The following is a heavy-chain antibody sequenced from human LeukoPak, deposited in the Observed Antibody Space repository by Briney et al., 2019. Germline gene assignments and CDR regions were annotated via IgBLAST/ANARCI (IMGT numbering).Heavy chain of an antibody. D-gene: IGHD3-10*01. CDR2: IYYRRTT. J-gene: IGHJ4*02. Sequence: SETLSLTCTVSGYSISSGYVWGWIRPPPGKGLEWIGSIYYRRTTYYNPSLKSRVTISINTSENQFSLRLSSMTAADTAVYYCARARSGNPFDYWGQGTLVTVSS. CDR1: GYSISSGYV. CDR3: ARARSGNPFDY. V-gene: IGHV4-38-2*02.